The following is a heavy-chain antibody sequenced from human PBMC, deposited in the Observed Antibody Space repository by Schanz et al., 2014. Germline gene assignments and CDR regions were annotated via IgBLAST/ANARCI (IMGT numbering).Heavy chain of an antibody. CDR2: INQDGSEK. D-gene: IGHD7-27*01. J-gene: IGHJ3*02. CDR1: GFTFTNYA. CDR3: ARENLNWEAFDI. V-gene: IGHV3-7*03. Sequence: EVQLLESGGGLVQPGGSLRLSCAASGFTFTNYAMTWVRQAPGKGLEWVANINQDGSEKYYVDSVKGRFTISRDNAKNSLYLEMTSLRGEDTAVYYCARENLNWEAFDIWGQGTVVTVSS.